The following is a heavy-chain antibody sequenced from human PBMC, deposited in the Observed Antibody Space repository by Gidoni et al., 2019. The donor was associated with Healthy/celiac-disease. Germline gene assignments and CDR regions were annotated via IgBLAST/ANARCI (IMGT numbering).Heavy chain of an antibody. J-gene: IGHJ4*02. CDR2: IKQDGSEK. D-gene: IGHD4-17*01. CDR3: ARDLRENYFDY. Sequence: EVQLVESGGGLVQPGGSLRLPCAASGFTFSSYWMSWVRQAPGKGLEWVSNIKQDGSEKYYVDSVKGRFTISRDNAKNSLYLQMNSLRAEDTAVFYCARDLRENYFDYWGQGTLVTVSS. V-gene: IGHV3-7*01. CDR1: GFTFSSYW.